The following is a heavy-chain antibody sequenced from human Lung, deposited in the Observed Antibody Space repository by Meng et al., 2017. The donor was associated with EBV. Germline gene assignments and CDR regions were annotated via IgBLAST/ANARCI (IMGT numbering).Heavy chain of an antibody. CDR3: AREFHSGFSDY. CDR2: ISRSSSNK. J-gene: IGHJ4*02. CDR1: GFTFSSYS. Sequence: EVQLVESGGXLVKPGGSXRLSCADTGFTFSSYSMNWVRQAPGKGLEWVSSISRSSSNKYYADSVKGRFTISRDNAKNSLYLQMNSLRAEDTAVYYCAREFHSGFSDYWGQGTLVTVSS. D-gene: IGHD3-22*01. V-gene: IGHV3-21*01.